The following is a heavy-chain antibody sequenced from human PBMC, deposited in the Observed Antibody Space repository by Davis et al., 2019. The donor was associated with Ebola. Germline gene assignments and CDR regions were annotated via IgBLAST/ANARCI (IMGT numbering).Heavy chain of an antibody. J-gene: IGHJ4*02. CDR1: RGTFSSYA. V-gene: IGHV1-69*06. Sequence: SVKVSCKASRGTFSSYAIRRVRQAPGQGLEWMGGIIPIFGTANYAQKFQGRVTITAEKSTSTAYMELSSLRSEDTAVYYCARGRNYYDSSGYFYDDYWGQGTLVTVSS. CDR2: IIPIFGTA. D-gene: IGHD3-22*01. CDR3: ARGRNYYDSSGYFYDDY.